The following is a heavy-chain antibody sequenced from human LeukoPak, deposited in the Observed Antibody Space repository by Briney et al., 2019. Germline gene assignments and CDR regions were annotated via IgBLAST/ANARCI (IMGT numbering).Heavy chain of an antibody. V-gene: IGHV4-34*01. Sequence: SETLSLTCAVYGGSFSGYYWSWIRQPPGKGLEWIGEINHSGSTNYNPSLKSRVTISVDTSKNQFSLKLSSVSAGDTSVYYCARGGGSGSYYNDAFDIWGQGTMVTVSS. CDR3: ARGGGSGSYYNDAFDI. CDR2: INHSGST. D-gene: IGHD3-10*01. CDR1: GGSFSGYY. J-gene: IGHJ3*02.